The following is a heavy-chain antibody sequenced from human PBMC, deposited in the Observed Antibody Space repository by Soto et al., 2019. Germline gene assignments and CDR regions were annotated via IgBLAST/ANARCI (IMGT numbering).Heavy chain of an antibody. J-gene: IGHJ4*02. V-gene: IGHV3-23*01. CDR1: GFTFSSYA. CDR2: INGGGSST. Sequence: GGSLRLSCAASGFTFSSYAMTWVRQAPGKGLDWVSTINGGGSSTYYADSVKGRFTISRDNSKNTLYLHMNSLRAEDTAVYYCAKSWAYSSGYSDYWGQGTLVTVSS. CDR3: AKSWAYSSGYSDY. D-gene: IGHD3-22*01.